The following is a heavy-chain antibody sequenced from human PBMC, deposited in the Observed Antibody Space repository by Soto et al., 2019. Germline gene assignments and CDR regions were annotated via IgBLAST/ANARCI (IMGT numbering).Heavy chain of an antibody. J-gene: IGHJ2*01. D-gene: IGHD2-8*01. Sequence: QVHLQESGPGLVKPSETLSLTCAISGDSIGNFCWSWIRQPAGKGLESLGRLSASGRTNYSPSLQSRVTMSLDRSKNRFSLRLTSVSAADTAVYFCARGMGRYFDLWGRGTLVTVSS. V-gene: IGHV4-4*07. CDR2: LSASGRT. CDR1: GDSIGNFC. CDR3: ARGMGRYFDL.